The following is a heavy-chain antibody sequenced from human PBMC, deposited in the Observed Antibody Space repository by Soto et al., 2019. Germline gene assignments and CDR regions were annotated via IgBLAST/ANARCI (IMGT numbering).Heavy chain of an antibody. CDR2: FDPEDGET. D-gene: IGHD5-12*01. CDR1: GFTLTELS. J-gene: IGHJ4*02. CDR3: STTYIVATITVDF. V-gene: IGHV1-24*01. Sequence: GASVKVSCKVSGFTLTELSVHWVRQAPGKGLEWMGGFDPEDGETIYAQKFQGRVTMTEDTSTDTAYMELTSLRSEDTAVYYCSTTYIVATITVDFWGQGTLVTVSS.